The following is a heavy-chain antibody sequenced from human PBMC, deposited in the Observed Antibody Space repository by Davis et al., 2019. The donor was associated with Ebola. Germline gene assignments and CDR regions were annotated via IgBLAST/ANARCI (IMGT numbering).Heavy chain of an antibody. D-gene: IGHD3-16*01. CDR2: ISGSGGST. CDR3: AKGVGGGSAGYVDY. CDR1: EFTSSGYA. J-gene: IGHJ4*02. V-gene: IGHV3-23*01. Sequence: PGGSLRPSFPPSEFTSSGYAMSWVRQAPGKGLEWVPAISGSGGSTYYAGSVKGRFTISRDNSKNTLSLQRTSRRAEDTAVEYGAKGVGGGSAGYVDYWGQGTLVTVSS.